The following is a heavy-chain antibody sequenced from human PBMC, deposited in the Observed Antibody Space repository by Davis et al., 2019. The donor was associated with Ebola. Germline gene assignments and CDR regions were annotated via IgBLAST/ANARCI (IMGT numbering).Heavy chain of an antibody. CDR1: GESFSDYF. CDR3: ARTTKTYISDSGHGYNFFDP. V-gene: IGHV4-34*01. CDR2: ISQSGDT. Sequence: MPSETLSLTCAVSGESFSDYFWSWIRQPPGKGLEWIGRISQSGDTDYNPSVKSRVSLLVDTSKNQFSLKLNSVTAADTAVYYCARTTKTYISDSGHGYNFFDPWGQGTTVTVSS. D-gene: IGHD1-1*01. J-gene: IGHJ6*02.